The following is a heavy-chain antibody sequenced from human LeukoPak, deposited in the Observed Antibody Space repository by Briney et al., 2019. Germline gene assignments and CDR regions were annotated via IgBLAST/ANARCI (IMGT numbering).Heavy chain of an antibody. D-gene: IGHD2-15*01. V-gene: IGHV4-59*11. Sequence: SETLSLTYAVSGDSISDHPWSWIRQPPGKGLDYIGFIDYNGNTNYNPSLKSRATISLDTSKNQFSLNLNSVTAADTAFYYCARLAKCDGNCYSFDFWGQGMLVAVSS. CDR2: IDYNGNT. CDR3: ARLAKCDGNCYSFDF. J-gene: IGHJ4*02. CDR1: GDSISDHP.